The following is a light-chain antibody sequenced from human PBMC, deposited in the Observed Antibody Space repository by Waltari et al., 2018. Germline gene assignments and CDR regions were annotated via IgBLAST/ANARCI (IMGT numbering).Light chain of an antibody. CDR1: HSVGTN. J-gene: IGKJ1*01. CDR3: QQYANWPLWT. CDR2: GAS. Sequence: ETVMTQSPGTLSVSPGVRVTLSCRASHSVGTNLVWYQQKHGQPPRLLIFGASTRATGVPTRFSGSGSGTEFTLTISSLQSEDFAVYYCQQYANWPLWTFGQGTKVEFK. V-gene: IGKV3-15*01.